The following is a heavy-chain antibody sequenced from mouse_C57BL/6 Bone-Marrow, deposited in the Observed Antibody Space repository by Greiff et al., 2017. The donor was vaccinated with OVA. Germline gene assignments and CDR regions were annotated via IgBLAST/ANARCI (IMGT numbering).Heavy chain of an antibody. J-gene: IGHJ4*01. V-gene: IGHV1-39*01. Sequence: EVQLQQSGPELVKPGASVKISCKASGYSFTDYNMNWVKQSNGKSLEWIGVINPNYGTTSYNQMFKGKATLTVDQSSSTAYMQLNSLTSEDSAIYYCARLLTGTALYAMDDWGQGTSVTVSS. CDR3: ARLLTGTALYAMDD. D-gene: IGHD4-1*01. CDR2: INPNYGTT. CDR1: GYSFTDYN.